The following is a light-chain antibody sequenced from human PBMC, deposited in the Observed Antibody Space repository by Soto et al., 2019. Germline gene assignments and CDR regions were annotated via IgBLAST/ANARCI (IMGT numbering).Light chain of an antibody. J-gene: IGKJ1*01. Sequence: IQLTESPSSLSASVGDRVTITCRLSQGISSYLNWYRQKPGKVPKLLIYSASNLQSGVPSRFSGSGSGTEFTLTISSLQPDDFATYYCQQYNSYSPWTFGQGTKVDIK. CDR1: QGISSY. V-gene: IGKV1-27*01. CDR3: QQYNSYSPWT. CDR2: SAS.